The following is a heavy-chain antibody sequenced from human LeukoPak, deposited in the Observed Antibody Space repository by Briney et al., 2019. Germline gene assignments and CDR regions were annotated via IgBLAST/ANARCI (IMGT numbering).Heavy chain of an antibody. CDR2: FDPEDGGT. J-gene: IGHJ6*02. CDR3: ARARYYGMDV. V-gene: IGHV1-24*01. CDR1: GYTLTELS. Sequence: ASVKVSCKVSGYTLTELSMHWVRQAPGKGLEWMGGFDPEDGGTIYAQKFQGRVTMTRDTSISTAYMELSRLRSDDTAVYYCARARYYGMDVWGQGTTVTVSS.